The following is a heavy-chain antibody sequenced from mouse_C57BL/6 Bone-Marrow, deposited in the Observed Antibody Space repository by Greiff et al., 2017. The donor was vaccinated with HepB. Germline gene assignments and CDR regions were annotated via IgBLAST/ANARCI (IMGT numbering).Heavy chain of an antibody. D-gene: IGHD1-1*01. CDR3: ASVAPDY. Sequence: QVTLKVSGAELARPGASVKLSCKASGYTFTSYGISWVKQRTGQGLEWIGEIYPRSGNTYYNEKFKGKATLTADKSSSTAYMELRSLTSEDSAVYFCASVAPDYWGQGTTLTVSS. CDR2: IYPRSGNT. CDR1: GYTFTSYG. V-gene: IGHV1-81*01. J-gene: IGHJ2*01.